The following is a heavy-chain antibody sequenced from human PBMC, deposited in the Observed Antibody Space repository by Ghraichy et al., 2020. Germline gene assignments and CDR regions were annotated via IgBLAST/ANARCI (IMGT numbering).Heavy chain of an antibody. CDR1: GYTFTSYA. J-gene: IGHJ6*04. CDR2: INTNTGNP. D-gene: IGHD3-10*01. V-gene: IGHV7-4-1*02. Sequence: ASVKVSCKASGYTFTSYALNWVRQAPGQGLEWMGWINTNTGNPTYAQGFTGRFVFSLDTSVSTAYLQISSLKAEDTAVYYCARGLMVQGVIPQGVWGKGTTVTVSS. CDR3: ARGLMVQGVIPQGV.